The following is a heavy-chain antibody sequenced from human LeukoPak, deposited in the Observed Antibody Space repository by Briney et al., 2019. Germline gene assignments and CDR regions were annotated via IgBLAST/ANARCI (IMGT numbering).Heavy chain of an antibody. V-gene: IGHV1-18*01. D-gene: IGHD3-10*01. J-gene: IGHJ5*02. CDR1: GYTFTSYG. CDR3: ARGALTMDRSFDP. CDR2: ISAYNGNT. Sequence: GASVKVSCKASGYTFTSYGISWVRQAPGQGLEWMGRISAYNGNTNYGKKLQGRVTMTTDTSTSTAYMELRSLRSDDTAVYYCARGALTMDRSFDPWGQGTLVTVSS.